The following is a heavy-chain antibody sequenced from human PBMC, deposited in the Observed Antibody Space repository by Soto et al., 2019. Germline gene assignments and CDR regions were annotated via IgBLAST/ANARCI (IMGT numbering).Heavy chain of an antibody. CDR3: ARGPKRLGDCSGGRCYQEKRYYYGMDV. CDR1: GGSVSSGSYY. J-gene: IGHJ6*02. V-gene: IGHV4-61*01. Sequence: SETLSLTCTVSGGSVSSGSYYWSWIRQPPGKGLEWIGYIYYSGSTNYNPSLKSRVTISVDTSKNQFSLKLSSVTAADTAVYYCARGPKRLGDCSGGRCYQEKRYYYGMDVWGQGTTVTV. D-gene: IGHD2-15*01. CDR2: IYYSGST.